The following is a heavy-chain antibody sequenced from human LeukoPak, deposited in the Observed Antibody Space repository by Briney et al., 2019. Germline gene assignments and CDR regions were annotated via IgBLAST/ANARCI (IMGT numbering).Heavy chain of an antibody. CDR3: AKDDAWLQYGN. CDR2: ISSSNNYL. D-gene: IGHD5-24*01. J-gene: IGHJ4*02. CDR1: GFTFSSYI. V-gene: IGHV3-21*04. Sequence: GGSLRLSCAASGFTFSSYIMNWVRQAPGKGLEWVSSISSSNNYLYYADSVKGRFTISRDNAKNSLYLQMNSLRPEDTAVYYCAKDDAWLQYGNWGRGTLVTVSS.